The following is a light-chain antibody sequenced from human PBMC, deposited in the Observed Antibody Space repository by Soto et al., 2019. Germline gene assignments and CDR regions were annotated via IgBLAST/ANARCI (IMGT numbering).Light chain of an antibody. CDR3: QQRGDWPS. J-gene: IGKJ5*01. Sequence: EIVLTQSPATLSLSPGERATLSCRASQSLSSYLAWYQQKPGQAPRLLIYDASNRATGIPARFSGSGSGTDFPIISSSLEAEDFAVYYCQQRGDWPSFGQGTRLEIK. CDR1: QSLSSY. CDR2: DAS. V-gene: IGKV3-11*01.